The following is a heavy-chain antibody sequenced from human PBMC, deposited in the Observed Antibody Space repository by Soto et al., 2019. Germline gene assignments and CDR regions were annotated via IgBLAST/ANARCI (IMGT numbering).Heavy chain of an antibody. V-gene: IGHV3-30-3*01. Sequence: GGSLRLSCAASGFTSSSYAMHWVRQAPGKGLEWVAVISYDGSNKYYADSVKGRFTISRDNSKNTLYLQMNSLRAEDTAVYYCARVSGGSGSYLDYWGQGTLVTVSS. CDR1: GFTSSSYA. CDR3: ARVSGGSGSYLDY. CDR2: ISYDGSNK. D-gene: IGHD3-10*01. J-gene: IGHJ4*02.